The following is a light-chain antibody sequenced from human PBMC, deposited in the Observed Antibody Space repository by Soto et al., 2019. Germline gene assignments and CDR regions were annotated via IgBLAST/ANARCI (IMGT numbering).Light chain of an antibody. CDR3: HQYNNWPWT. J-gene: IGKJ1*01. CDR2: RAS. V-gene: IGKV1-5*03. CDR1: QSISAW. Sequence: DIQMTQSPSTVSASVGDRVTIICRASQSISAWLAWYQRKPGKVPKLXIYRASTLESGVPSRFSGSESETEFTLIIRSLKSEDSELYYCHQYNNWPWTFGQGTKVDI.